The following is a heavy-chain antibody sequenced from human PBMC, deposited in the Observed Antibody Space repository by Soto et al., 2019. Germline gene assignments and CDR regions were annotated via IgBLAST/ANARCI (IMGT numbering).Heavy chain of an antibody. CDR2: ISYDGSNK. Sequence: QVQLVESGGGVVQPGRSLRLSCAASGFTFSSYGMHWVRQAPGKGLEWVAVISYDGSNKYYVDSVKGRFTISRDNSKNTLYLQMNSLRAEDTAVYYCAKAQGWFDPWGQGTLVTVSS. CDR1: GFTFSSYG. J-gene: IGHJ5*02. CDR3: AKAQGWFDP. V-gene: IGHV3-30*18.